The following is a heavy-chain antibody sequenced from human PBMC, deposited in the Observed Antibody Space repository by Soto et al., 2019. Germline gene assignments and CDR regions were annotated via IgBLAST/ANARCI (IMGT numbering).Heavy chain of an antibody. CDR1: GFTFSSYA. CDR2: ISYDGSNK. Sequence: QVQLVESGGGVVQPGRSLRLSCAASGFTFSSYAMHWVRQAPGKGLEWVAVISYDGSNKYYADSVKGRFTISRDNSKNTLYLQMNSLRAEDTAVYYCARLFRPAATAPGWFAPWGQGTLVTVSS. D-gene: IGHD2-2*01. V-gene: IGHV3-30-3*01. J-gene: IGHJ5*02. CDR3: ARLFRPAATAPGWFAP.